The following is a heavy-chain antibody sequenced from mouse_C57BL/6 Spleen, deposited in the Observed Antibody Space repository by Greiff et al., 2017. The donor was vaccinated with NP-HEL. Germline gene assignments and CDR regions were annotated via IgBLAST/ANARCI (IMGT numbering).Heavy chain of an antibody. D-gene: IGHD1-1*01. CDR1: GYTFTDYE. J-gene: IGHJ4*01. V-gene: IGHV1-15*01. CDR3: TREYYVISAMDY. CDR2: IDPETGGT. Sequence: VQLQQSGAELVRPGASVTLSCKASGYTFTDYEMHWVKQTPVHGLEWIGAIDPETGGTAYNQKFKGKAILTADKSSSTAYMELRSLTSEDSAVYYCTREYYVISAMDYWGQGTSVTVSS.